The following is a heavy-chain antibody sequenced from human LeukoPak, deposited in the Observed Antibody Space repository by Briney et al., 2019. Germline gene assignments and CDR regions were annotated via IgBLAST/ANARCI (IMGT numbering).Heavy chain of an antibody. V-gene: IGHV3-30*18. Sequence: GGSLRLSCAASGFTFSSYGMHWVRQAPGKGLEWVAVISYDGSNKYYADSVKGRFTISRDNSKNTLYLQMNSLRAEDTAVYYCAKPRYCSSTSCLTLIDYWGQGTLVTVSS. J-gene: IGHJ4*02. D-gene: IGHD2-2*01. CDR3: AKPRYCSSTSCLTLIDY. CDR1: GFTFSSYG. CDR2: ISYDGSNK.